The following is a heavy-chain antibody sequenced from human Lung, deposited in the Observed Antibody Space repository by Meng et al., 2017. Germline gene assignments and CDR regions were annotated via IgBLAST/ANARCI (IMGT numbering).Heavy chain of an antibody. CDR2: ISYDGSNQ. V-gene: IGHV3-30*01. J-gene: IGHJ4*02. D-gene: IGHD4-17*01. Sequence: QGRLVGSGGGVVQPGRSLRLSCAASGFTFSRNAMHWVRQAPGKGLEWVAAISYDGSNQHYADSVKGRFTISRDNSENTLYLQMNSLRAEDTAVYYCARNNYGDYYFDYWGQGTLVTVSS. CDR3: ARNNYGDYYFDY. CDR1: GFTFSRNA.